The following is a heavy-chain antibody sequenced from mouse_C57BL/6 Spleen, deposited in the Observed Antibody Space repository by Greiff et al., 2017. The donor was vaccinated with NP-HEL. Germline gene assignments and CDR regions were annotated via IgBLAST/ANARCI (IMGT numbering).Heavy chain of an antibody. CDR2: IDPSDSET. J-gene: IGHJ4*01. CDR3: ARAGGGYYYAMDY. CDR1: GYTFTSYW. Sequence: QVQLQQPGAELVRPGSSVKLSCKASGYTFTSYWMHWVKQRPIQGLEWIGNIDPSDSETHYNQKFKDKATLTVDKSSSTAYMQLSSLTSEDSAVYYCARAGGGYYYAMDYWGQGTSVTVSS. V-gene: IGHV1-52*01.